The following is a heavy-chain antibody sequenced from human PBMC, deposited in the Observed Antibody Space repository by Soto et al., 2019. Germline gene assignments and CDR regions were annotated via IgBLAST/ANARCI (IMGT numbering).Heavy chain of an antibody. Sequence: QVQLVESGGGVVQPGRSLRLSCAASGFTFSSYGMHWVRQAPGKGLEWVAVIWYDGSNKYYADSVKGRFTISRDNSKNTLYLQMNSLRAEDTAVYYCAREQIGWYYFDYWGQGTLVTVSS. J-gene: IGHJ4*02. V-gene: IGHV3-33*01. CDR3: AREQIGWYYFDY. CDR2: IWYDGSNK. D-gene: IGHD6-19*01. CDR1: GFTFSSYG.